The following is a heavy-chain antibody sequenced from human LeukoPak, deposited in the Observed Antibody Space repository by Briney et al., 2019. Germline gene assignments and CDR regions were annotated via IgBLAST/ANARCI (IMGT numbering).Heavy chain of an antibody. J-gene: IGHJ5*02. CDR3: ARDSYYDILTGYYT. V-gene: IGHV3-21*01. CDR1: GFTFTRFN. CDR2: ISSSSSYI. Sequence: GGSLRLSCAASGFTFTRFNMNWVRQAPGKGLEWVSSISSSSSYIYYADSVKGRFTISRDNAKNSLYLQMNSLRAEDTAVYYCARDSYYDILTGYYTWGQGTLVTVSS. D-gene: IGHD3-9*01.